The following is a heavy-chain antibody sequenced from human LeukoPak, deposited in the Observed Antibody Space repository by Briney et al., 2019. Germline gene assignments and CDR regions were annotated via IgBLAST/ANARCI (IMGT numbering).Heavy chain of an antibody. D-gene: IGHD3-10*01. CDR3: ARKAGGSVTYKGVVDI. CDR1: AYTFTCYR. CDR2: IYPGDSDT. V-gene: IGHV5-51*01. J-gene: IGHJ3*02. Sequence: GESLKISCKGSAYTFTCYRICWVRQMPGKGLEWMGIIYPGDSDTRYSPSFQGQVTMSVDGSITTAYLQWSSLKASDTAIYYCARKAGGSVTYKGVVDIWGQGTMVTVSS.